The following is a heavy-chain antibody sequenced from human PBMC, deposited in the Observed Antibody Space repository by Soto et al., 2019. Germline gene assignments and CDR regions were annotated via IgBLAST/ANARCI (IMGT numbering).Heavy chain of an antibody. CDR2: IIPIFGTA. Sequence: ASVKVSCKASGGTFSTHAFNWVRQAPGQGLEWMGGIIPIFGTANYAQKFQGRVTITADESTSIVYMELSSLRSEDTAVYYFSRDLELTDGTLFHLDSWG. D-gene: IGHD6-13*01. CDR3: SRDLELTDGTLFHLDS. J-gene: IGHJ5*01. CDR1: GGTFSTHA. V-gene: IGHV1-69*13.